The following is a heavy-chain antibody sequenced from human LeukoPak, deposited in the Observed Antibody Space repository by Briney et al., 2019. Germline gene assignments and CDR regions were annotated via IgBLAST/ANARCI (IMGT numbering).Heavy chain of an antibody. D-gene: IGHD3-3*01. CDR2: IWYDGSNK. Sequence: PGRSLRLSCAASGFTFSSYGMHWVRQAPGKGLEWVAVIWYDGSNKYYADSVKGRFTISRDNSKNTLYLQMNSLRAEDTAVYYCARGMMGFLEWLSPLDVWGQGTTATVSS. V-gene: IGHV3-33*01. CDR3: ARGMMGFLEWLSPLDV. J-gene: IGHJ6*02. CDR1: GFTFSSYG.